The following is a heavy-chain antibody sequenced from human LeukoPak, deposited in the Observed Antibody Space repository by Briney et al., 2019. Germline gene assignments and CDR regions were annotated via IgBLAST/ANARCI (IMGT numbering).Heavy chain of an antibody. CDR2: IKQDGSEK. CDR3: PRDQRYCSSSSCPWEPFDY. CDR1: GFTFSSYW. D-gene: IGHD2-2*01. V-gene: IGHV3-7*05. Sequence: GGSLRLSCAASGFTFSSYWMSWVRQAPGKGLEWVANIKQDGSEKYYVDSVKGRFTISRDNAKNSLYLQMNSLRAEDTAVYYCPRDQRYCSSSSCPWEPFDYWGQGTLVTVSS. J-gene: IGHJ4*02.